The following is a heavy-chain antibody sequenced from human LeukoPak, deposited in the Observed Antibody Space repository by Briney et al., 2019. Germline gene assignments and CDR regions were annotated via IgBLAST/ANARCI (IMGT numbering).Heavy chain of an antibody. Sequence: PSETLSLTCTVSGGSISSYYWSWIRQPAGKGLEWIGRIYTSGSTNYNPSLKSRVTMSVDTSKNQFSLKLSSVTAADTAVYYCARVYYYDSSGYKAFDIWGQGTMVTVSS. J-gene: IGHJ3*02. CDR3: ARVYYYDSSGYKAFDI. D-gene: IGHD3-22*01. CDR1: GGSISSYY. V-gene: IGHV4-4*07. CDR2: IYTSGST.